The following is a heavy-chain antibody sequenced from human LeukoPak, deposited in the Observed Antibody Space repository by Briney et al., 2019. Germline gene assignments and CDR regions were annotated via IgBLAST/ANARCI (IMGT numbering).Heavy chain of an antibody. CDR3: ARLAYYYDSSGYYDYY. CDR2: IYHSGST. CDR1: GGSISSYY. Sequence: SETLSLTCTVSGGSISSYYWSWIRQPPGKGLEWIGSIYHSGSTYYNPSLKSRVTISVDTSKNQFSLKLSSVTAADTAVYYCARLAYYYDSSGYYDYYWGQGTLVTVSS. V-gene: IGHV4-59*08. J-gene: IGHJ4*02. D-gene: IGHD3-22*01.